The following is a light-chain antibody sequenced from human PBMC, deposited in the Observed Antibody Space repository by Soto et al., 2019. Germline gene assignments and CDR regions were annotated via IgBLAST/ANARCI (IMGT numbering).Light chain of an antibody. CDR2: RNS. CDR1: ASTIGRNY. J-gene: IGLJ1*01. V-gene: IGLV1-47*01. CDR3: AAWDDNLSGLYV. Sequence: QSALTQSPSASGTPGQRVTISCSGSASTIGRNYVYWYQQLPGTAPKLLIYRNSQRPSGVPDRFSGSKSGTSASLAISGLRSEDEADYYCAAWDDNLSGLYVFGVGTKVTVL.